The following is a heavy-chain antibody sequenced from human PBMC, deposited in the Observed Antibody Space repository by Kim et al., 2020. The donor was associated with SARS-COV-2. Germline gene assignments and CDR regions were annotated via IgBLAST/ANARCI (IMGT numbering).Heavy chain of an antibody. V-gene: IGHV3-49*03. D-gene: IGHD1-1*01. CDR2: IRATPYAGAT. J-gene: IGHJ6*01. CDR1: GFRFGDYA. CDR3: ARGRNEPMCRYTGM. Sequence: GGSLRLSCSPSGFRFGDYALSWFRQAPGKGLEWVGVIRATPYAGATEYAASVKGRFTIARDDSTSIAYLQMNSLKRKDTAMYFCARGRNEPMCRYTGM.